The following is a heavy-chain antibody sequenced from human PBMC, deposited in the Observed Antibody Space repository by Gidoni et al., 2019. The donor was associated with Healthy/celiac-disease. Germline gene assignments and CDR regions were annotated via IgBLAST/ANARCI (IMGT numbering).Heavy chain of an antibody. CDR3: ARDRSSGGYSQDFDY. J-gene: IGHJ4*02. V-gene: IGHV4-4*07. D-gene: IGHD3-22*01. Sequence: QVQLQESGPGLVKPSETLSLTCTVSGGPISSYYWSWIRQPAGKGLEWIGRIYTSGSTNYNPSLKSRVTMSVDTSKNQCSLKLSSVTAADTAVYYCARDRSSGGYSQDFDYWGQGTLATVSS. CDR2: IYTSGST. CDR1: GGPISSYY.